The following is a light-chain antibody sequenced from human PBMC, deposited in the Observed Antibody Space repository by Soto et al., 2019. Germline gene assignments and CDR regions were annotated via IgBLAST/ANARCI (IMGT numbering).Light chain of an antibody. CDR3: QQYGSSPRT. Sequence: EIVLTQSPGTPSLSPGERATLSCRASQSVSSSYLAWYQQKPGQAPRLLIYGASSRATGIPDRFSGSGSGTDFTLTTSRLEPEDFAVYYCQQYGSSPRTFGQGTKVEIK. CDR1: QSVSSSY. V-gene: IGKV3-20*01. J-gene: IGKJ1*01. CDR2: GAS.